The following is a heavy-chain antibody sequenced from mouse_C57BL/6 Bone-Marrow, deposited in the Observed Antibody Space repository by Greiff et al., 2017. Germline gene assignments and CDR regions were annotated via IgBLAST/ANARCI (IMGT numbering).Heavy chain of an antibody. V-gene: IGHV5-9*01. CDR2: ISGGGGNT. Sequence: EVHLVESGGGLVKPGGSLKLSCAASGFTFSSYTMSWVRQTPEKRLEWVATISGGGGNTYYPDSVKGRFTISRDNAKNTLYLQMSSLRSEDTALYYCAKYYYGSSYGSSWFAYWGQGTLVTVSA. CDR3: AKYYYGSSYGSSWFAY. D-gene: IGHD1-1*01. CDR1: GFTFSSYT. J-gene: IGHJ3*01.